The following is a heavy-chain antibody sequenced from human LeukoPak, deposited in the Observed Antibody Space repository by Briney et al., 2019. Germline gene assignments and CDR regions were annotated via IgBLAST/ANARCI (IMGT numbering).Heavy chain of an antibody. V-gene: IGHV3-7*01. CDR2: IKQDGSEK. Sequence: PGGSLRLSCAASGFTFSSYAMSWVRQAPGKGLEWVANIKQDGSEKYYVDSVKGRFTISRDNAKNSLYLQMNSLRAEDTAVYYCARSPKYYYGSGSYIGPIDYWGQGTLVTVSS. CDR3: ARSPKYYYGSGSYIGPIDY. CDR1: GFTFSSYA. J-gene: IGHJ4*02. D-gene: IGHD3-10*01.